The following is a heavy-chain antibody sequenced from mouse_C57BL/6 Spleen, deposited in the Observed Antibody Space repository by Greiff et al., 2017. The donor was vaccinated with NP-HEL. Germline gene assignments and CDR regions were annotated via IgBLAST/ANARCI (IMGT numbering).Heavy chain of an antibody. CDR3: AREDWDFAY. CDR2: IDPSDSYT. J-gene: IGHJ3*01. D-gene: IGHD4-1*01. CDR1: GYTFTSYW. V-gene: IGHV1-59*01. Sequence: QVQLQQPGAELVRPGTSVKLSCKASGYTFTSYWMHWVKQRPGQGLEWIGVIDPSDSYTNYNQKFKGKATLTVDTSSSTAYMQLSSLTSEDSAVYYCAREDWDFAYWGQGTLVTVSA.